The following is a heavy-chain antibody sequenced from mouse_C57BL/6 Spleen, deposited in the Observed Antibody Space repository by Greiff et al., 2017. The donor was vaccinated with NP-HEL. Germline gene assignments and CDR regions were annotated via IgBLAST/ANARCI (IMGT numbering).Heavy chain of an antibody. CDR3: VRQRTYYAMDY. Sequence: GGGLVQPKGSLKLSCAAFGFSFNTYAMIWVRQAPGKGLEWVARIRSKSNNYATYYADSVKDRFTISRDDSESMLYLHMNNLKTEDTDMYYCVRQRTYYAMDYWGQGATVTVST. V-gene: IGHV10-1*01. J-gene: IGHJ4*01. CDR2: IRSKSNNYAT. CDR1: GFSFNTYA.